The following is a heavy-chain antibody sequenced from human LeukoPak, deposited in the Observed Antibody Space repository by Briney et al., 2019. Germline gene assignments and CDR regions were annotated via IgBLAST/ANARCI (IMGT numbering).Heavy chain of an antibody. CDR2: IRSKANSYAT. J-gene: IGHJ5*02. CDR1: GFTFNTYT. D-gene: IGHD5-24*01. CDR3: TRLEMATTPANWSDP. V-gene: IGHV3-73*01. Sequence: GGSLRLSCAASGFTFNTYTMNWVRQASGKGLEWVGRIRSKANSYATAYAASVKGRFTISRDDSKNTAYLQMNSLKTEDTAVYYCTRLEMATTPANWSDPWGQGTPVTVSS.